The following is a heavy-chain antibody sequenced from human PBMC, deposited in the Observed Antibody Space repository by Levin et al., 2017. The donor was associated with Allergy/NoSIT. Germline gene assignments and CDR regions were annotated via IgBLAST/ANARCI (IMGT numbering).Heavy chain of an antibody. D-gene: IGHD2-2*01. J-gene: IGHJ4*02. CDR3: ARVNIYCSSTSCYGAYFDY. CDR2: IYHSGST. Sequence: SETLSLTCAVSGGSISSGGYSWSWIRQPPGKGLEWIGYIYHSGSTYYNPSLKSRVTISVDRSKNQFSLKLSSVTAADTAVYYCARVNIYCSSTSCYGAYFDYWGQGTLVTVSS. CDR1: GGSISSGGYS. V-gene: IGHV4-30-2*01.